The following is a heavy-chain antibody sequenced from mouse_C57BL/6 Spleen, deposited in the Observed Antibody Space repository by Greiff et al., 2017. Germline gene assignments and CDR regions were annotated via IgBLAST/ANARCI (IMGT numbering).Heavy chain of an antibody. CDR3: ARGDSSRRYIDY. J-gene: IGHJ2*01. V-gene: IGHV1-59*01. D-gene: IGHD3-2*02. CDR1: GYTFTSYW. CDR2: IDPSDSYT. Sequence: VQLQQPGAELVRPGTSVKLSCNASGYTFTSYWMHWVKQRPGQGLEWIGVIDPSDSYTNYNQKFKGKATLTVDTSSSTAYMQLSSLTSEDAAVYYCARGDSSRRYIDYWGQGTTLTVSS.